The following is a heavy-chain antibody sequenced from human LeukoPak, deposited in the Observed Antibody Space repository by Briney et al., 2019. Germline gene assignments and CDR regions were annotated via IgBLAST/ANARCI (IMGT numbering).Heavy chain of an antibody. CDR2: IYYSGST. Sequence: PSETLSLTCTVSGGSISSYYWSWIRQPPGKGLEWIGYIYYSGSTNYNPSLKSRVSISVDTSKNQFSLKLSSVTAADTAVYFCARGVNRVATSPEYWGQGTLVTVSS. V-gene: IGHV4-59*01. CDR3: ARGVNRVATSPEY. D-gene: IGHD5-12*01. CDR1: GGSISSYY. J-gene: IGHJ4*02.